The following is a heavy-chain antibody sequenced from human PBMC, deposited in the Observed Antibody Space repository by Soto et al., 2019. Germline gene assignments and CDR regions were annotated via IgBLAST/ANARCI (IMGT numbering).Heavy chain of an antibody. CDR3: ARDRDIVVVVAVHDAFAI. J-gene: IGHJ3*02. CDR2: IIPIFGTA. Sequence: SVKVSCKASGYTFSSYAISWVRQAPGQGLEWMGGIIPIFGTANYAQKFQGRVTITADESTSTAYMELSSLRSEDTAVYYCARDRDIVVVVAVHDAFAIWGQGTMVTVSS. V-gene: IGHV1-69*13. D-gene: IGHD2-15*01. CDR1: GYTFSSYA.